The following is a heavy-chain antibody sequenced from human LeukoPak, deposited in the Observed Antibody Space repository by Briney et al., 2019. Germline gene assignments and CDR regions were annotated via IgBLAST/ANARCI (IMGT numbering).Heavy chain of an antibody. CDR2: IWYDGSNK. CDR1: GFTFSSYG. Sequence: GGYLRLSCAASGFTFSSYGMHWVRQAPGKGLEWMAVIWYDGSNKYYADSVKGRFTISRDNSKNTLYLQMNSLRAEDTAVYYCAKLVDTAMVEDAFDIWGQGTMVTVSS. D-gene: IGHD5-18*01. V-gene: IGHV3-33*06. CDR3: AKLVDTAMVEDAFDI. J-gene: IGHJ3*02.